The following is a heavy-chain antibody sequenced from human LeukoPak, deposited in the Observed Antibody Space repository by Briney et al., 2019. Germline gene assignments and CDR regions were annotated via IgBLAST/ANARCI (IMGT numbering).Heavy chain of an antibody. CDR3: ARSSGGSSWYFSDYYYYMDV. V-gene: IGHV1-69*13. CDR2: IIPIFGTA. D-gene: IGHD6-13*01. CDR1: GGTFSSYA. Sequence: SVKVSCKASGGTFSSYAISWVRQAPGQGLEWMGGIIPIFGTANYAQKFQGRVTITADESTSTAYMELSSLRSEDTAVYYCARSSGGSSWYFSDYYYYMDVWGKGATVTVSS. J-gene: IGHJ6*03.